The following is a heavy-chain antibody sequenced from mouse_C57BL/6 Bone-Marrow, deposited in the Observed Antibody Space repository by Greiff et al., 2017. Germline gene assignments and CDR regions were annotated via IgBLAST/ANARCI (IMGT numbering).Heavy chain of an antibody. Sequence: VQLQQSGAELVRPGASVKLSCTASGFNFKDYYIHWVKQRPEQGLEWIGWIDPEIGDTDYASKFQGKATITSDTSSNTAYLQLSSLTSEDTAVYYCSSFVGNYFDFWGQGTPLTVAS. CDR3: SSFVGNYFDF. V-gene: IGHV14-4*01. J-gene: IGHJ2*01. CDR2: IDPEIGDT. CDR1: GFNFKDYY.